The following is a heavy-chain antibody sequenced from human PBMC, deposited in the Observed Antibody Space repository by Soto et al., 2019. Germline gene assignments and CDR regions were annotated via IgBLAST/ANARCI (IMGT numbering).Heavy chain of an antibody. J-gene: IGHJ5*02. CDR2: FSAYSGNT. Sequence: ASVKISCKASGYPFTSYGISWVRHAPGEGLEWMGWFSAYSGNTNYAQKLQGRVTMTTDTATSTAYMELRSLRSDDTAVYYCARDRTPFYDSSGYPRYNWFVPWGQGTLVTV. CDR1: GYPFTSYG. CDR3: ARDRTPFYDSSGYPRYNWFVP. D-gene: IGHD3-22*01. V-gene: IGHV1-18*01.